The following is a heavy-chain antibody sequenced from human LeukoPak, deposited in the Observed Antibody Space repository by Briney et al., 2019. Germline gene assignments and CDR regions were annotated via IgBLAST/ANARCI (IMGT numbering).Heavy chain of an antibody. D-gene: IGHD3-10*01. CDR3: AKHDRGSGSPYYFHY. CDR1: GFTFSSSA. J-gene: IGHJ4*02. CDR2: ISGSGDST. V-gene: IGHV3-23*01. Sequence: GGSLRLSCAASGFTFSSSAMSWVRQAPGKGPEWVSVISGSGDSTYYADSVRGRFTISRDNSKNTVYLQMNSLRAEDTAVYSCAKHDRGSGSPYYFHYWGQGTLATVSS.